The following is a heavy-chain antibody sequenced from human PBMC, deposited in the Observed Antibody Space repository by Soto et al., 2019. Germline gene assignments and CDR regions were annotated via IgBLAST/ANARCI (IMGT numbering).Heavy chain of an antibody. CDR3: ARGALIYIVVVPAARNWFDP. J-gene: IGHJ5*02. V-gene: IGHV1-3*01. D-gene: IGHD2-2*01. CDR2: INAGNGNT. Sequence: GASVKVSCKASGYTFTSYAMHWVRQAPGQRLEWMGWINAGNGNTKYSQKFQGRVTITRDTSASTAYMELSSLRSEDTAVYYCARGALIYIVVVPAARNWFDPWGQGTLVTVSS. CDR1: GYTFTSYA.